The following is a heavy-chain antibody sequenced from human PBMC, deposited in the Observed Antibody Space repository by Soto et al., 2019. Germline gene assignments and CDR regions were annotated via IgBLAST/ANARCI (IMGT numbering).Heavy chain of an antibody. CDR1: GFTFSSYG. CDR2: ISYDGSNK. CDR3: AKTGGSHYGMDV. V-gene: IGHV3-30*18. Sequence: GGSLRLSCAASGFTFSSYGMHWVRQAPGKGLEWVAVISYDGSNKYYADSVKGRFTISRDNSKNTLYLQMNSLRAEDTAVYYCAKTGGSHYGMDVWGQGTTVTVSS. J-gene: IGHJ6*02. D-gene: IGHD6-13*01.